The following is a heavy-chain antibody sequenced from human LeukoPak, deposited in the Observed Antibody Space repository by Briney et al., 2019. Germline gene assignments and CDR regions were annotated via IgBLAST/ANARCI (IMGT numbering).Heavy chain of an antibody. J-gene: IGHJ6*03. CDR2: FDPEDGET. V-gene: IGHV1-24*01. D-gene: IGHD6-6*01. CDR1: GYTLTELS. Sequence: GASVKVSSKVSGYTLTELSMHWVRQAPGKGLEWMGGFDPEDGETIYAQKFQGRVTMTEDTSTDTAYMELSSLRSVDTAVYYCASYSSSSYYYYMDVWGKGTTVTVSS. CDR3: ASYSSSSYYYYMDV.